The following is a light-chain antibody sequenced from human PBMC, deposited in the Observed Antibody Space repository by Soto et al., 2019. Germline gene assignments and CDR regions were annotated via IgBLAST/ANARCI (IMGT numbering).Light chain of an antibody. V-gene: IGLV2-11*01. Sequence: QSALTQPRSVSGSPGQSVTISCTGTSSDVGGYNYVSWYQQHPGKAPKLIIYDVNRRPSGVPDRFSGSKSGNTASLTISGLQAEDEADYYCCSYAGSYTDVFGTGTKVTVL. CDR3: CSYAGSYTDV. CDR1: SSDVGGYNY. J-gene: IGLJ1*01. CDR2: DVN.